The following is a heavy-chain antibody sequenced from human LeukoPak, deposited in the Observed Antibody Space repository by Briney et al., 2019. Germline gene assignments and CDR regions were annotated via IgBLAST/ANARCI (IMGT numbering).Heavy chain of an antibody. CDR1: GGTFSSYA. Sequence: ASVKVSCTASGGTFSSYAISWVRQAPGQGLEWMGGIIPIFGTANYAQKFQGRVTITADKSTSTAYMELSSLRSEDTAVYYCAGYGSGSYLPYYFDYWGQGTLVTVSS. CDR2: IIPIFGTA. J-gene: IGHJ4*02. D-gene: IGHD3-10*01. CDR3: AGYGSGSYLPYYFDY. V-gene: IGHV1-69*06.